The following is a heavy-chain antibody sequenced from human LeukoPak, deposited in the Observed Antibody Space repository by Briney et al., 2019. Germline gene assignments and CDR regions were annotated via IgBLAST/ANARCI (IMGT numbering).Heavy chain of an antibody. D-gene: IGHD2-2*01. CDR3: ARGPPAKPGTGYYYGMDV. CDR1: GGSISSGGYY. J-gene: IGHJ6*02. V-gene: IGHV4-31*03. Sequence: SETLSLTCTVSGGSISSGGYYWSWIRQHPGTGLEWIGYIYYSGSTYYNPSLKSRVTISVDMSKNQFSLKLSSVTAADTAVYYCARGPPAKPGTGYYYGMDVWGQGTTVTVSS. CDR2: IYYSGST.